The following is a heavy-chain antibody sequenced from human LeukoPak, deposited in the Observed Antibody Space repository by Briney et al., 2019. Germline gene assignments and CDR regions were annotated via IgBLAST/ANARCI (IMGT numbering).Heavy chain of an antibody. CDR3: AKWGDYDVLTGYYVSDY. CDR1: GFTFSNYA. D-gene: IGHD3-9*01. Sequence: GGSLRLSCAASGFTFSNYAMSWVRQAPGKGLEWVSAITGSGGNTYYADSVKGRFTISSDNSKNTVFLQMNGLRAEDTAVYYCAKWGDYDVLTGYYVSDYWGQGTLVTVSS. V-gene: IGHV3-23*01. CDR2: ITGSGGNT. J-gene: IGHJ4*02.